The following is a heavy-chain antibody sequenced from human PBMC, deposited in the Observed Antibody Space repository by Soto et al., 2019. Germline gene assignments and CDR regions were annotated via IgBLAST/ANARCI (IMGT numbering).Heavy chain of an antibody. V-gene: IGHV4-34*01. CDR2: INHRGTT. CDR1: GGSLSDYY. CDR3: ASSSEVVVVAAPYYYYYYMDV. D-gene: IGHD2-15*01. Sequence: SETLSLTCAVYGGSLSDYYWNWLRQPPGKGLEWIGEINHRGTTSYNPSLKSRVAISVDTAMTQFSLKLSSVTAADTAVYYCASSSEVVVVAAPYYYYYYMDVWGKGTTVTVSS. J-gene: IGHJ6*03.